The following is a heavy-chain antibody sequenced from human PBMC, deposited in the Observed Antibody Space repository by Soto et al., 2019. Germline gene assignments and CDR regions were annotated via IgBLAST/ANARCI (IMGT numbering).Heavy chain of an antibody. CDR2: INSDGSTT. V-gene: IGHV3-74*01. D-gene: IGHD6-13*01. Sequence: VGSLRLSCVASGFAFSSYWMHWVRQAPGKGLVWISRINSDGSTTGYADSVKGRFTISRDNAKNTLYLQMNSLTAEDTAVYYCARDHLAADAYWGQGTLVTVSS. CDR3: ARDHLAADAY. J-gene: IGHJ4*02. CDR1: GFAFSSYW.